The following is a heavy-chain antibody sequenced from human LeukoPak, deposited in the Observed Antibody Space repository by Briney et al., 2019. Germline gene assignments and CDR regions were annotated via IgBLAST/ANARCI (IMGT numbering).Heavy chain of an antibody. D-gene: IGHD4-17*01. CDR2: ISGSGTDT. J-gene: IGHJ4*02. CDR1: GFIFSHYV. CDR3: ANGVYGDFILGD. Sequence: GGSLRLSCAASGFIFSHYVMSWVRQAPGKGLEWVSSISGSGTDTYYADSVKGRFTISRDNSKNTLYLQMNSLSAEDTAVYFCANGVYGDFILGDRGQGTLVTVSS. V-gene: IGHV3-23*01.